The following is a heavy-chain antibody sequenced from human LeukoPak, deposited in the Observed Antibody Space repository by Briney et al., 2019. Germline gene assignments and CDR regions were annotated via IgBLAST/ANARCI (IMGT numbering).Heavy chain of an antibody. D-gene: IGHD3-22*01. CDR1: GFTFSSYA. V-gene: IGHV3-23*01. J-gene: IGHJ4*02. Sequence: GGSLRLSCAASGFTFSSYAMSWVRQAPGKGLEWVSAISGSGGSTYYADSVKGRFTISRDNSKNTLYLQMNSLRAEDTAVYYPYYYDSSGYSDFDCWGQGTLVTVSS. CDR2: ISGSGGST. CDR3: YYYDSSGYSDFDC.